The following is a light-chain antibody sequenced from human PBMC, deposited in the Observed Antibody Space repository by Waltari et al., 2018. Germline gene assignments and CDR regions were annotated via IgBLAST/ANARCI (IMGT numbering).Light chain of an antibody. J-gene: IGLJ2*01. V-gene: IGLV2-14*03. Sequence: QSALTQPASVSGSPGRSITISCTGTSSDIGAYNYVSWYQQHPGKAPKLMIYDVSNRPSGVSNRCSGSKSGNTASLTISGLQADDEADYYFSSYTSTSTPVVFGGGTKLTVL. CDR3: SSYTSTSTPVV. CDR1: SSDIGAYNY. CDR2: DVS.